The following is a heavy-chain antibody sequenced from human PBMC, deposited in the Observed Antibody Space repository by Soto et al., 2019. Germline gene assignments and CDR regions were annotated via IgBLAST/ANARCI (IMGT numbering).Heavy chain of an antibody. Sequence: SLRLSCAASGFTFSSYAMSWVRQAPGKGLEWVSAISGSGGSTYYADSVKGRFTISRDNSKNTLYLQMNSLRAEDTAVYYCAKGTYCSSTSCYFDYWGQGTLVTVSS. CDR1: GFTFSSYA. J-gene: IGHJ4*02. V-gene: IGHV3-23*01. D-gene: IGHD2-2*01. CDR3: AKGTYCSSTSCYFDY. CDR2: ISGSGGST.